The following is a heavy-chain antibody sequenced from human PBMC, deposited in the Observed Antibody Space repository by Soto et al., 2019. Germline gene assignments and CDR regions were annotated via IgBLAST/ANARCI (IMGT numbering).Heavy chain of an antibody. V-gene: IGHV3-7*01. CDR1: GFTLSSSW. CDR3: ARGYL. CDR2: MKHDETEK. Sequence: EVQLVESGGGLVQPGGSLRLSCVASGFTLSSSWMSWVRQAPGKGLEWVANMKHDETEKYYVDSVKGRFTISRDNAKNSLYLQMNSLRAEDTAVYFCARGYLWGQGSLVTVSS. J-gene: IGHJ5*02.